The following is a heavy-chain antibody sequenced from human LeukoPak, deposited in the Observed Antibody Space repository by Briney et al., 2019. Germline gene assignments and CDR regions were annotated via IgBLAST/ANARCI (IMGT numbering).Heavy chain of an antibody. V-gene: IGHV4-31*03. Sequence: PSETLSLTCTVSGGSISSGAYYWSWVRQHPGKGLDWIGYIGYTGDTYYNPSLKSRVTISVDTSKNQFSLKLSSVTAADTAVYYCARVPDIVVVTAMGFIDYWGQGTLVTVSS. CDR1: GGSISSGAYY. CDR3: ARVPDIVVVTAMGFIDY. J-gene: IGHJ4*02. CDR2: IGYTGDT. D-gene: IGHD2-21*02.